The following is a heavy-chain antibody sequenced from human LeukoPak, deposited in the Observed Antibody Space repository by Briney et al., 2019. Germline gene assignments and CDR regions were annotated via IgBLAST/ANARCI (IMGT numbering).Heavy chain of an antibody. CDR2: INHSGST. CDR1: GGSFRGYY. CDR3: ARLYYDSWSGYYNDFYYMDV. V-gene: IGHV4-34*01. J-gene: IGHJ6*03. Sequence: SETLSLTCADYGGSFRGYYWSWIRQPPGKGLEWIGEINHSGSTNYIPSLKSRVTISVDTSKNQFSLNLDSVTAADTAVYYCARLYYDSWSGYYNDFYYMDVWGKGTTVTVSS. D-gene: IGHD3-3*01.